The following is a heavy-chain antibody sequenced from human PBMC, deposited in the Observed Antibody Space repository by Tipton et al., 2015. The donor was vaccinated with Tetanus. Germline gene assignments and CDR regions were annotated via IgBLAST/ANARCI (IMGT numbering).Heavy chain of an antibody. CDR3: AKSDRVTRTSWYFHD. CDR2: VYYNGNT. J-gene: IGHJ4*02. D-gene: IGHD2-2*01. Sequence: TLSLTCTVSGGSISSGTFYWDWIRQPPGKGLEWIGNVYYNGNTLQNPSLKGRVTLSLDKSKNQFSLRLNSVTAVDTAVYYCAKSDRVTRTSWYFHDWGQGTLVTVSS. V-gene: IGHV4-39*01. CDR1: GGSISSGTFY.